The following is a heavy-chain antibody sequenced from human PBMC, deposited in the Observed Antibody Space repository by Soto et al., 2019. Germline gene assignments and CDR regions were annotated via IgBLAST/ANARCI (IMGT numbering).Heavy chain of an antibody. CDR3: ARLGEFRYYYYMDV. J-gene: IGHJ6*03. CDR1: GFTFSSYS. CDR2: ISSSSSYI. Sequence: GGSLRLCCAASGFTFSSYSMNWVRQAPGKGLEWVSSISSSSSYIYYADSVKGRFTISRDNAKNSLYLQMNSLRAEDTAVYYCARLGEFRYYYYMDVWGKGTTVTVSS. V-gene: IGHV3-21*01. D-gene: IGHD3-10*01.